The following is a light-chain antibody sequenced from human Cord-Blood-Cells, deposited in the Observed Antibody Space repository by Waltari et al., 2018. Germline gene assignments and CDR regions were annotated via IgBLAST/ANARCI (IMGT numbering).Light chain of an antibody. CDR3: QQSYSTPRT. Sequence: DIQMTQSPSSLSASVGDRVTITCRASQSISSYLNWYQQKPGTAPKLLIYAASSVQSGVPSRFSGSGSGTAFTLTISSLQPEDFATYYCQQSYSTPRTFGQGTKVEIK. CDR2: AAS. V-gene: IGKV1-39*01. CDR1: QSISSY. J-gene: IGKJ1*01.